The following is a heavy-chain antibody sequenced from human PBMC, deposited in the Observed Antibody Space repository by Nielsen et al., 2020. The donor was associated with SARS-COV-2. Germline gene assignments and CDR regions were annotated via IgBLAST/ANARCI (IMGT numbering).Heavy chain of an antibody. CDR2: ITWRSRII. V-gene: IGHV3-9*01. D-gene: IGHD2-2*03. J-gene: IGHJ6*02. Sequence: SLKISCAASGFIFDDYAMHWVRQVPGKGLEWVSVITWRSRIIGYADSVKGRFTISRDDSKTTLSLQLNSLRAEDTAVYFCRGGYSYYYGLDVWGQGTTVTVSS. CDR1: GFIFDDYA. CDR3: RGGYSYYYGLDV.